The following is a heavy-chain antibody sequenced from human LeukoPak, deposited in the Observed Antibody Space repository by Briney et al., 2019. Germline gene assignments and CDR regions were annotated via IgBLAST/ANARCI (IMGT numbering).Heavy chain of an antibody. J-gene: IGHJ4*02. CDR3: ARDKYCSGGSCCPYYFDY. CDR1: GYTFTSYG. D-gene: IGHD2-15*01. Sequence: GASVKVSCKASGYTFTSYGISWVRQAPGQGLEWMGWISAYNGNTNYAQKLQGRVTMTTDTSTSTAYMELRSLRSDDTAVYYCARDKYCSGGSCCPYYFDYWGQGTLVTVSS. V-gene: IGHV1-18*01. CDR2: ISAYNGNT.